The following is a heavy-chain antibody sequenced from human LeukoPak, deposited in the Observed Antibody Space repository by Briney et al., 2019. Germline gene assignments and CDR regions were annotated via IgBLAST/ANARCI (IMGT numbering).Heavy chain of an antibody. CDR1: GGSISSSSYY. D-gene: IGHD3-22*01. CDR3: ARHRRYYDSSSFDY. V-gene: IGHV4-39*01. J-gene: IGHJ4*02. CDR2: IYYSGST. Sequence: SETLSLTCTVSGGSISSSSYYWGWIRQPPGKGLEWIGSIYYSGSTYYNPSLKSRVTISVDTSKNQFSLKLSSVTAAGTAVYYCARHRRYYDSSSFDYWGQGTLVTVSS.